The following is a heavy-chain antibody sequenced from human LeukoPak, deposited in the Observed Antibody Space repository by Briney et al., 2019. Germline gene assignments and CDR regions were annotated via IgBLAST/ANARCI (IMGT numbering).Heavy chain of an antibody. CDR3: ARVSTDSSGYYIDY. D-gene: IGHD3-22*01. Sequence: SETLSLTCAVYGGSFSGYYWSWIRQPPGKGLEWIGEINHSGSTNYNPSLKSRVTISVDTSKNQFSLKLSSVTAADTAVYYGARVSTDSSGYYIDYWGQGTLVTVSS. V-gene: IGHV4-34*01. CDR2: INHSGST. J-gene: IGHJ4*02. CDR1: GGSFSGYY.